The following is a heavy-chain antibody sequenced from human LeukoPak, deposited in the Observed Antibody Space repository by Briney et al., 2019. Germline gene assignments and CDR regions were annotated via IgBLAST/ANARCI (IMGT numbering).Heavy chain of an antibody. CDR3: ARILYGSGSYGAFDL. V-gene: IGHV3-48*03. D-gene: IGHD3-10*01. CDR2: ISSSGSTI. CDR1: GFTFSSYE. Sequence: GGSLRLSCAASGFTFSSYEMNWVRQAPGKGLEWVSYISSSGSTIYYADSVKGRFTISRDNAKNSLYLQMNSLRDEDTAVYYCARILYGSGSYGAFDLWGQGTMVTVSS. J-gene: IGHJ3*01.